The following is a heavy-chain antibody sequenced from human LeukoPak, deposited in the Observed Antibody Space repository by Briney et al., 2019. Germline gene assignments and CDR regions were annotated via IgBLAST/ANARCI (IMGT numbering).Heavy chain of an antibody. CDR3: ARVYSSSSGLNY. J-gene: IGHJ4*02. CDR2: ISSSSSYI. V-gene: IGHV3-21*01. CDR1: GFTFSTYS. Sequence: GGSLRLSCAASGFTFSTYSMNWVRQAPGKGLEWVSSISSSSSYIYYADSVKGRFTISRDNAKNSLYLQMNGLRAEDTAVYYCARVYSSSSGLNYWGQGTLVTVSS. D-gene: IGHD6-6*01.